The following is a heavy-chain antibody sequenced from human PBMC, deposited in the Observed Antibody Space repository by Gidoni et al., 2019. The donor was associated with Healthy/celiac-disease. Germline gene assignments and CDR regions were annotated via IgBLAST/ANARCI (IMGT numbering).Heavy chain of an antibody. CDR2: IYYSGST. V-gene: IGHV4-39*01. J-gene: IGHJ4*02. CDR3: ARLSSGYSYGYPYYFDY. Sequence: QLQLQESGPGLVKPSETLSLTCTVSGGSISSSSYYWGWIRQPPGKGLEWIGSIYYSGSTYYNPSLKSRVTISVDTSKNQFSLKLSSVTAADTAVYYCARLSSGYSYGYPYYFDYWGQGTLVTVSS. D-gene: IGHD5-18*01. CDR1: GGSISSSSYY.